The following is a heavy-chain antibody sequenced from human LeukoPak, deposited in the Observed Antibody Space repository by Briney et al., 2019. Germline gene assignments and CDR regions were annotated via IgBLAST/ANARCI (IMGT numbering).Heavy chain of an antibody. J-gene: IGHJ3*02. D-gene: IGHD2-15*01. CDR1: GFTFSSYA. CDR2: ISGSGGST. V-gene: IGHV3-23*01. CDR3: AKGVVVVAAYDAFDI. Sequence: PGGSLRLSCAASGFTFSSYAMTWVRQAPGRGLEWVSGISGSGGSTYYADSVKGRFTISRDNSKNTLYLQMNSLRAEDTAAYYCAKGVVVVAAYDAFDIWGQGTMVTVSS.